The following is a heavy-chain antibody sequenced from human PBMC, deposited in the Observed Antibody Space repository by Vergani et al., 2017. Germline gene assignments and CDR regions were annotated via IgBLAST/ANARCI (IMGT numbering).Heavy chain of an antibody. CDR3: ARGLLRYLDWFGVDGMDV. CDR2: IYYSGST. D-gene: IGHD3-9*01. V-gene: IGHV4-59*01. Sequence: QVQLQESGPGLVKPSETLSLTCTVSGGSISSYYWSWIRQPPGKGLEWIGYIYYSGSTNYNPSLKSRVTISVDTSKNQFSLKLSSVTAADTAVYYCARGLLRYLDWFGVDGMDVWGQGTTVTVSS. CDR1: GGSISSYY. J-gene: IGHJ6*02.